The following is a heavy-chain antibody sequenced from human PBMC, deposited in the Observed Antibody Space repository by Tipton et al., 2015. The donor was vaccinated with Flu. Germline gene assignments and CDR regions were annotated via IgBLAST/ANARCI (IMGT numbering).Heavy chain of an antibody. Sequence: SLRLSCAASGFTFSSYALNWVRQAPGKGLEWVSAISSSGGSTYYADSVKGRFTISRDNTKKSLYLQLNSLRVEDTAIYYCATLTGDDYWGQGILVTVSS. D-gene: IGHD7-27*01. CDR1: GFTFSSYA. J-gene: IGHJ4*02. CDR3: ATLTGDDY. V-gene: IGHV3-23*01. CDR2: ISSSGGST.